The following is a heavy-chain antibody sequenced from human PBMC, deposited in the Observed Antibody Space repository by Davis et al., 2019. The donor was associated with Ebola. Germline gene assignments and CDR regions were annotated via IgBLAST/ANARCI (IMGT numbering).Heavy chain of an antibody. CDR2: ISSSGSTI. CDR1: GFTFSDYY. CDR3: ARDFYGDYSFDY. V-gene: IGHV3-11*04. D-gene: IGHD4-17*01. J-gene: IGHJ4*02. Sequence: GESLKISCAASGFTFSDYYMSWIRKAPGKGLEWVSYISSSGSTIYYADSVKGRFTISRDNAKNSLYLQMNSLRAEDTAVYYCARDFYGDYSFDYWGQGSLVTVSS.